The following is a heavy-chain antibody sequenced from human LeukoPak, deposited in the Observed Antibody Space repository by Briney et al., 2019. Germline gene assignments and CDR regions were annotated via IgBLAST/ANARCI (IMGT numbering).Heavy chain of an antibody. D-gene: IGHD3-10*01. J-gene: IGHJ3*02. CDR2: IYYSGSA. CDR1: GGSISSSSYY. CDR3: ARLRVRGVIIKRVDAFDI. V-gene: IGHV4-39*01. Sequence: SETLSLTCTVSGGSISSSSYYWGWIRQPPGKGLEWIGSIYYSGSAYYNSSLKSRVTISVDTSKNQFSLKLSSVTAADTAVYYCARLRVRGVIIKRVDAFDIWGQGTMVTVSS.